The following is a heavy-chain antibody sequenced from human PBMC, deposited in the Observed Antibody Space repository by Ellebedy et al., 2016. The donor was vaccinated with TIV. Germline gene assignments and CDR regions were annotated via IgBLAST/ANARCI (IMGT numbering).Heavy chain of an antibody. CDR3: ASIDPWQPIDA. CDR1: GGSVSSTRYY. J-gene: IGHJ5*02. D-gene: IGHD2-15*01. Sequence: MPSETLSLTCSVSGGSVSSTRYYWAWFRQPPGKGLEYIGSVFYSGSPYYNPSFKRRVTLSADTSKNQFSLNLSTVSAADTALYYCASIDPWQPIDAWGQGILVTVSS. CDR2: VFYSGSP. V-gene: IGHV4-39*01.